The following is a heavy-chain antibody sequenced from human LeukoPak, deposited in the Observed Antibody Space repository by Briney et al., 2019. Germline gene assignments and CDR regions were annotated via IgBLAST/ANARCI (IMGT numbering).Heavy chain of an antibody. J-gene: IGHJ4*02. D-gene: IGHD6-13*01. CDR1: GFTFSSDW. CDR2: IKQDGSEK. CDR3: ARGAAAAGTYYFDY. V-gene: IGHV3-7*05. Sequence: GGPLRLSCAASGFTFSSDWMSWVRQGPGKGLEWVANIKQDGSEKFSVDSVKGRFTISRDNAKNSLYLQMNSLRVEDTAVYYCARGAAAAGTYYFDYWGQGTLVTVSS.